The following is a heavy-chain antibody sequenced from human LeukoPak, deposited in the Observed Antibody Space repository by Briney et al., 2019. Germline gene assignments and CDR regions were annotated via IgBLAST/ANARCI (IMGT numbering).Heavy chain of an antibody. CDR3: ARRLYTYYYDSSGYSNWFDP. CDR2: ITSSSSTI. CDR1: GFTFSTYK. J-gene: IGHJ5*02. Sequence: GGSLRLSCAASGFTFSTYKMNWVRQAPGKGLEWVSYITSSSSTIYYADSVKGRFTISRDNAKNSLYLQMNSLRAEDTAVYYCARRLYTYYYDSSGYSNWFDPWGQGTLVTVSS. D-gene: IGHD3-22*01. V-gene: IGHV3-48*04.